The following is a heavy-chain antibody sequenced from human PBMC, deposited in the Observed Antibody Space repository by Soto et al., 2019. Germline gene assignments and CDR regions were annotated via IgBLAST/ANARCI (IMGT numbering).Heavy chain of an antibody. CDR1: GGSISSSSYY. Sequence: SETLSLTCAVSGGSISSSSYYWGWIRQPPGKGLEWIGSIYYSGSTYYNPSLKSRVTISVDTSKNQFSLKLSSVTAADTAVYYCARRAYYYDSSGYTIDYWGQGTLVTVSS. D-gene: IGHD3-22*01. CDR2: IYYSGST. J-gene: IGHJ4*02. V-gene: IGHV4-39*01. CDR3: ARRAYYYDSSGYTIDY.